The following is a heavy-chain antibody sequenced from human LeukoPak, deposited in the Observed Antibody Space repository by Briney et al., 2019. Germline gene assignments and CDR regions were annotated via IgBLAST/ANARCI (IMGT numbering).Heavy chain of an antibody. D-gene: IGHD3-10*01. CDR1: GFTFSNYN. Sequence: GGSLRLSYAASGFTFSNYNMNWVRQAPGKGLEWVSYITSRSSSIYYADSVKGRFTISRDNAQNSLYLQMNSLRDEDTAVYCCARDSRFGKLLIPYFDYWGQGTLVTVSS. CDR3: ARDSRFGKLLIPYFDY. CDR2: ITSRSSSI. V-gene: IGHV3-48*02. J-gene: IGHJ4*02.